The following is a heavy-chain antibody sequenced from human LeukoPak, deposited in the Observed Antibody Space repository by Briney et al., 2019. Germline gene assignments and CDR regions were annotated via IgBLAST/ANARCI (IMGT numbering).Heavy chain of an antibody. Sequence: GGSLRLSCAVSGFTFSSYAMRWVRQAPGKGLEWVAVISFDGTNKYYAASVKGRFTMSRDNSKNTLYVQMSSLSAEDTAVYYCARGGGTTDSAWYGYYFDHWGQGTLVTVSS. CDR3: ARGGGTTDSAWYGYYFDH. D-gene: IGHD6-19*01. CDR1: GFTFSSYA. V-gene: IGHV3-30*04. CDR2: ISFDGTNK. J-gene: IGHJ4*02.